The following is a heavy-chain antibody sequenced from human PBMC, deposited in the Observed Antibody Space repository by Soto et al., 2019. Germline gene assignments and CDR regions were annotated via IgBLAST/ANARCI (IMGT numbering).Heavy chain of an antibody. D-gene: IGHD5-18*01. CDR2: INHSGST. CDR1: GGSFSGYY. J-gene: IGHJ5*02. V-gene: IGHV4-34*01. CDR3: ARGKWIQLWLVAHWFDP. Sequence: QVQLQQWGAGLLKPSETLSLTCAVYGGSFSGYYWSWIRQPPGKGLEWIGEINHSGSTNYNPSLKSRVTISVDTSKNQFSLKLSSVTAADTAVYYCARGKWIQLWLVAHWFDPWGQGTLVTVSS.